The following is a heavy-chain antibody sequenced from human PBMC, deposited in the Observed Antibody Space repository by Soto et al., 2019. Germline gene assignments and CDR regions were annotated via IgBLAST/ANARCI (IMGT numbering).Heavy chain of an antibody. Sequence: SVKVSCKASGYTFTSSAMQWVRQARGQRLEWIGWIVVGSGNTNYAQKFQERVTITRDMSTSTAYMELSSLRSEDTAVYYCAVSDYGDYDIDYWGQGTLVTVSS. D-gene: IGHD4-17*01. CDR2: IVVGSGNT. CDR3: AVSDYGDYDIDY. CDR1: GYTFTSSA. V-gene: IGHV1-58*02. J-gene: IGHJ4*02.